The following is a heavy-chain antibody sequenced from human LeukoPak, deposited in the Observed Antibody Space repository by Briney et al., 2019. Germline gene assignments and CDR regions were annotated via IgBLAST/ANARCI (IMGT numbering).Heavy chain of an antibody. D-gene: IGHD6-19*01. J-gene: IGHJ4*02. V-gene: IGHV1-2*02. CDR1: GYSFTAYY. CDR2: INPNSGGT. Sequence: GASVKVSCKASGYSFTAYYIHWVRQAPGQGLEWMGWINPNSGGTHYAQKFQGRVTMTRDTPITTAYMDLSRLTSDDTAVYYCARDGGRGWESDYWGQGTLATVSS. CDR3: ARDGGRGWESDY.